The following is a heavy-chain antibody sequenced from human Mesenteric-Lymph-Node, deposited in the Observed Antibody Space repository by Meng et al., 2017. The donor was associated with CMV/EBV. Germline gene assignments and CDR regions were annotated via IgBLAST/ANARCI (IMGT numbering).Heavy chain of an antibody. CDR2: IKEDGSEK. CDR3: ARVESWRNPYDY. V-gene: IGHV3-7*01. J-gene: IGHJ4*02. Sequence: GESLKISCVVSGFPFHTYWMNWVRQAPGKGLEWVANIKEDGSEKFFVDSVKGRFTISRDNAKDSLYLQMNSLRAEDTAVYYCARVESWRNPYDYWGQGTLVTVSS. D-gene: IGHD1-14*01. CDR1: GFPFHTYW.